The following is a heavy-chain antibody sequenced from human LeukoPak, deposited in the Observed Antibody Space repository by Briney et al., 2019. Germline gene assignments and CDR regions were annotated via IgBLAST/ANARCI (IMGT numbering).Heavy chain of an antibody. CDR2: ISDGGSST. Sequence: GGSLRLSCAASGFTFSNYAMSWVRQAPGKGLEWVSTISDGGSSTYHADFVKGRFTISRDNSKNTLYLQMDSLRAEDTAIYYCAKVPYSDYGSGRPPFMDVWGQGTTVAVSS. CDR1: GFTFSNYA. V-gene: IGHV3-23*01. J-gene: IGHJ6*02. D-gene: IGHD3-10*01. CDR3: AKVPYSDYGSGRPPFMDV.